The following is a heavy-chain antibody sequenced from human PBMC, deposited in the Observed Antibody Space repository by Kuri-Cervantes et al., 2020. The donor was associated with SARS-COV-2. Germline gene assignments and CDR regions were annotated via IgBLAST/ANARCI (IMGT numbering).Heavy chain of an antibody. CDR2: ISSNGGST. CDR1: GFTFSSYA. CDR3: ARAPPPASPRGGMDV. J-gene: IGHJ6*02. Sequence: GGSLRLSCAASGFTFSSYAMHWVRQAPGKGLEYVSAISSNGGSTYYADSVKGRFTISRDNSKNTLYPQMGSLRAEDTAVYYCARAPPPASPRGGMDVWGQGTTVTVSS. D-gene: IGHD2-2*01. V-gene: IGHV3-64*02.